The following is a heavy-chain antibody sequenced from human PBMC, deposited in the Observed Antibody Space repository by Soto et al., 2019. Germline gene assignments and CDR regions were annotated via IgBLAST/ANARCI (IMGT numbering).Heavy chain of an antibody. J-gene: IGHJ6*02. Sequence: QVQLVQSGAEVKKPGASVKVSCKASGYTFTSYAMHWVRQAPGQRLEWMGWINAGNGNTKYSQKFQGRVTITRDTSASTAYMELSSLRSEDTAVYYCARVAEQQLAPSLSRYYYGMDVWGQGTTVPVS. CDR1: GYTFTSYA. CDR2: INAGNGNT. D-gene: IGHD6-13*01. CDR3: ARVAEQQLAPSLSRYYYGMDV. V-gene: IGHV1-3*01.